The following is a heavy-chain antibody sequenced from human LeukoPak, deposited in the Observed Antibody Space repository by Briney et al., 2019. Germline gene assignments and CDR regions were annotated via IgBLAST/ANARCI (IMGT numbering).Heavy chain of an antibody. CDR3: ARVAAAGSRQGSFDY. Sequence: SETLSLTCTVSGYSISSGYYWGWIRQPPGKGLGWIGSIYHSGSTYYNPSLKSRVTISVDTSKNQFSLKLSSVTAADTAVYYCARVAAAGSRQGSFDYWGQGTLVTVSS. J-gene: IGHJ4*02. CDR1: GYSISSGYY. D-gene: IGHD6-13*01. V-gene: IGHV4-38-2*02. CDR2: IYHSGST.